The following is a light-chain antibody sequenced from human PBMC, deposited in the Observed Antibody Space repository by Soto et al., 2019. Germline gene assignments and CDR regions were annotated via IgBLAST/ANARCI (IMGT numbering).Light chain of an antibody. J-gene: IGKJ4*01. CDR3: QQHNNWPLT. V-gene: IGKV3-15*01. Sequence: EIVMTQSPGTLSVSPGERATLSCRAIQIFSSNLAWYHQKPGQPPRLLIYGVSTRATGIPARFSGSGSGTEFTLTISSLQSEDSAVYYCQQHNNWPLTFGGGTKVELK. CDR2: GVS. CDR1: QIFSSN.